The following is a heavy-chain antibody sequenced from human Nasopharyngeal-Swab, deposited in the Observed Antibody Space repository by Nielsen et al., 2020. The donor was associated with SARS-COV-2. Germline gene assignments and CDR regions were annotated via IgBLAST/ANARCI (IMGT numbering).Heavy chain of an antibody. J-gene: IGHJ4*02. CDR2: ISSSSSTI. CDR3: ARLLPGIQLCLPLDY. Sequence: GESLKISCAASGFTFSSYSMNWVRQAPGKGLEWVSYISSSSSTIYYADSVKGRFTISRDNAKNSLYLQMNSLRAEDTAVYYCARLLPGIQLCLPLDYWGQGTLVTVSS. V-gene: IGHV3-48*01. D-gene: IGHD5-18*01. CDR1: GFTFSSYS.